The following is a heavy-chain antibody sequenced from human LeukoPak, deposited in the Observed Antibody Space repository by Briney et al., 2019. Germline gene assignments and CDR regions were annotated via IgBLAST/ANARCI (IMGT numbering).Heavy chain of an antibody. Sequence: ASVNVSCKASGGTFSSYAISWVRQAPGQGLEWMGGIIPIFGTANYAQKFQGRVTITADESTSTAYMELSSLRSEDTAVYYCARDPWDDYGDYGPSGTFDYWGQGTLVTVSS. CDR2: IIPIFGTA. CDR1: GGTFSSYA. V-gene: IGHV1-69*01. J-gene: IGHJ4*02. D-gene: IGHD4-17*01. CDR3: ARDPWDDYGDYGPSGTFDY.